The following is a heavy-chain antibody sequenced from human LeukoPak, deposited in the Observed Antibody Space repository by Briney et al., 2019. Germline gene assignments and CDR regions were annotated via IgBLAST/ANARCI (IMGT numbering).Heavy chain of an antibody. CDR2: ISSSGDTI. D-gene: IGHD3-22*01. CDR3: ARDRYYYDSSGYYGLSYFDY. J-gene: IGHJ4*02. CDR1: GFTFSDYY. Sequence: PGGSLRLSCAASGFTFSDYYMTWIRQAPGKGLEWVAYISSSGDTIYYAGSVKGRFTISRDNAKNSLYLQMNSLRAEDTAVYYCARDRYYYDSSGYYGLSYFDYWGQGTLVTVSS. V-gene: IGHV3-11*04.